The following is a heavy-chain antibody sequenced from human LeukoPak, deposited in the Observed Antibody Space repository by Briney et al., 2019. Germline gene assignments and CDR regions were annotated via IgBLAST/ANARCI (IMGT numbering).Heavy chain of an antibody. CDR3: ARGRRVRGIAAAGTIYYFDY. Sequence: ASVKVSCKASGYTFTSYDINWVRQATGQGLEWMGWMNPNSGNTGYAQKFQGRVTMTRNTSISTAYMELSSLRSEDTAVYYCARGRRVRGIAAAGTIYYFDYWGQGTLVTVSS. J-gene: IGHJ4*02. CDR2: MNPNSGNT. D-gene: IGHD6-13*01. V-gene: IGHV1-8*01. CDR1: GYTFTSYD.